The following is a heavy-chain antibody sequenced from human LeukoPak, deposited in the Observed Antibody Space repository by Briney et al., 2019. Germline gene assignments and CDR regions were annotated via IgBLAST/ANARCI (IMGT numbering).Heavy chain of an antibody. D-gene: IGHD6-19*01. Sequence: SQTLSLTCAVSGGSISSGGYSWSWIRQPPGKGLEWIGYIYYSGSTYYNPSLKSRVTISVDTSKNQFSLKLSSVTAADTAVYYCAKVGENGGWTPYEGNYYYYMDVWGKGTTVTISS. V-gene: IGHV4-30-4*07. CDR1: GGSISSGGYS. CDR2: IYYSGST. CDR3: AKVGENGGWTPYEGNYYYYMDV. J-gene: IGHJ6*03.